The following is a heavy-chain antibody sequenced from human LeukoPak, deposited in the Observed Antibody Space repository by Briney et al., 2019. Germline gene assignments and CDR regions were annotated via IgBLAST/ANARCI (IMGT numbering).Heavy chain of an antibody. V-gene: IGHV3-30*18. CDR1: GFTFSSYG. J-gene: IGHJ4*02. CDR2: ISYDGSNK. D-gene: IGHD5-12*01. Sequence: GRSLRLSCAASGFTFSSYGMHWVRQAPGKGLEWVAVISYDGSNKYYADSVKGRFTISRDNSKNTLYLQMNSLRAEDTAVYYCAKNRVATTRGDAFDYWGQGTLVTVSS. CDR3: AKNRVATTRGDAFDY.